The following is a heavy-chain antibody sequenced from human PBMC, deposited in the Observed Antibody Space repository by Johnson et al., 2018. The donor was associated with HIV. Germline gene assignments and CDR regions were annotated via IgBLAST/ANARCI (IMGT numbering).Heavy chain of an antibody. CDR2: ISWNSGSI. CDR3: ARDGNDGSPGNDAFDI. Sequence: VQLVESGGGLVQPGRSLRLSCAASGFTFDDYAMHWVRQAPGKGLEWVSGISWNSGSIGYADSVKGRFTISRDNAKNSLYLQVNSLRAEYTALYYCARDGNDGSPGNDAFDIWGQGTMVTVSS. J-gene: IGHJ3*02. D-gene: IGHD1-14*01. V-gene: IGHV3-9*01. CDR1: GFTFDDYA.